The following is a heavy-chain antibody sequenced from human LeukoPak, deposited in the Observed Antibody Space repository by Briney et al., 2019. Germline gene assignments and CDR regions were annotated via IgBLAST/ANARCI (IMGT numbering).Heavy chain of an antibody. V-gene: IGHV4-4*07. CDR3: ARDLSVVVVDDAFDI. D-gene: IGHD2-15*01. Sequence: SGTLSLTCTVSGGSISSYYWSWIRQPAGKGLEWIGRIYTSGSTNYNPSLKSRATMSVDTSKNQFSLKLSSVTAADTAVYYCARDLSVVVVDDAFDIWGQGTMVTVSS. J-gene: IGHJ3*02. CDR2: IYTSGST. CDR1: GGSISSYY.